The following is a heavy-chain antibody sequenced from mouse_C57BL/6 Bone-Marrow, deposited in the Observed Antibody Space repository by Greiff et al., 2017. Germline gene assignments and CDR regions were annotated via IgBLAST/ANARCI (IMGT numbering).Heavy chain of an antibody. CDR3: ARDMRTWFAY. J-gene: IGHJ3*01. V-gene: IGHV1-80*01. CDR2: IYPGDGDT. D-gene: IGHD2-3*01. CDR1: GYAFSSYW. Sequence: VQLQQSGAELVKPGASVKISCKASGYAFSSYWMNWVKQRPGQGLEWIGQIYPGDGDTNYNGKFKGKATLTADKSSSTAYMQLSSLTSEDSAFYFCARDMRTWFAYWGQGTLVTVSA.